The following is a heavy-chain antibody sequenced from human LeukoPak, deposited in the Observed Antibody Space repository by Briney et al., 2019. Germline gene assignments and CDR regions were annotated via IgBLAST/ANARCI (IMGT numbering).Heavy chain of an antibody. CDR2: INPNSGGT. CDR3: VREAVAGNWYFDL. J-gene: IGHJ2*01. Sequence: GASVKVSCKASGYTFTGYYMHWLRQAPGQGLEWMGWINPNSGGTNYAQKFQGRVTMTRDTSISTAYMELSRLRSDDTAVYYCVREAVAGNWYFDLWGRGTLVTVSS. V-gene: IGHV1-2*02. CDR1: GYTFTGYY. D-gene: IGHD6-19*01.